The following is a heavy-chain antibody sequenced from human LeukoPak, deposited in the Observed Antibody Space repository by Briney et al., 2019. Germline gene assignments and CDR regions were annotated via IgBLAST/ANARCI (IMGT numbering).Heavy chain of an antibody. CDR1: GYTLTELS. CDR3: VRIYYSNAFDI. Sequence: ASVKVSCKVSGYTLTELSMHWVRQAPGQGLEWMGWMNPKTGNTGSAQKFQGRVTITGNTSISTAYMELSSLRSEDTAVYYCVRIYYSNAFDIWGQGTMVTVSS. V-gene: IGHV1-8*03. CDR2: MNPKTGNT. D-gene: IGHD4-11*01. J-gene: IGHJ3*02.